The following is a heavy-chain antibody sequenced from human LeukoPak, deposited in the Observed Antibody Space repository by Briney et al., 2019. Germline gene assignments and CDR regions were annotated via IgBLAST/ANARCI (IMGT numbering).Heavy chain of an antibody. V-gene: IGHV4-34*01. Sequence: SETLSLTCAVYGGSFSGYYWSWIRQPPGKGLEWIGEINHSGSTSYNPSLKSRVTISVDTSKNQFSLKLSSVTAADTAVYYCARGRTSDYYGSGSYYNYYYYGMDVWGQGTTVTVSS. CDR3: ARGRTSDYYGSGSYYNYYYYGMDV. CDR1: GGSFSGYY. D-gene: IGHD3-10*01. CDR2: INHSGST. J-gene: IGHJ6*02.